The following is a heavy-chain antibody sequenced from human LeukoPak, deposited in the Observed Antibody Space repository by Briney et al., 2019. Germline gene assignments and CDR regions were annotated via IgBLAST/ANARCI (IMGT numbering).Heavy chain of an antibody. Sequence: GGSLRLSCAASGFTFSSYAMSWVRQAPGKGLEWVSATSGSGGSTYYADSVKGRFTISRDNSKSTLYLQMNSLRAEDTAVYYCASAWTTVVTPDYWGQGTLVTVSS. CDR1: GFTFSSYA. CDR2: TSGSGGST. D-gene: IGHD4-23*01. V-gene: IGHV3-23*01. J-gene: IGHJ4*02. CDR3: ASAWTTVVTPDY.